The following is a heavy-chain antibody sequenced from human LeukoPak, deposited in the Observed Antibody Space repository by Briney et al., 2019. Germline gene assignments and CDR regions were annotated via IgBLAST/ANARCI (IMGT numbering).Heavy chain of an antibody. CDR1: GYTFTSYD. Sequence: ASVKVSCKASGYTFTSYDINWVRQATGQGLEWMGWMNPSSGNTGYAQKFQGRVTITRNTSISTAYMELSSLRSEDTAVYYCARGAYSQSNYYMDVWGKGTTVTVSS. CDR3: ARGAYSQSNYYMDV. J-gene: IGHJ6*03. CDR2: MNPSSGNT. V-gene: IGHV1-8*03. D-gene: IGHD5-18*01.